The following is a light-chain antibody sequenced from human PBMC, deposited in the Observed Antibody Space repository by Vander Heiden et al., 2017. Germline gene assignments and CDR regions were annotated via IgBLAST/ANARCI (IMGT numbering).Light chain of an antibody. CDR3: QVWDSSSDHVL. Sequence: SYVLTQPPSVSVAPGQTASISCGGNNIGTKSVHWYQQKPGQAPVLVVHDDSDRPSGIPERFSGSNSGNTATLTISRVEAGDEADYFCQVWDSSSDHVLFGGGTKVTVL. CDR1: NIGTKS. J-gene: IGLJ2*01. CDR2: DDS. V-gene: IGLV3-21*02.